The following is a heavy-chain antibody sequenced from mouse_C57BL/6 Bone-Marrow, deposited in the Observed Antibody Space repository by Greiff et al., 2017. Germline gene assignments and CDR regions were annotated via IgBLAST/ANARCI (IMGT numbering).Heavy chain of an antibody. V-gene: IGHV1-63*01. D-gene: IGHD1-1*01. CDR1: GYTFTNYW. Sequence: VQLQQSGAELVRPGTSVKMSCKASGYTFTNYWIGWAKQRPGHGLEWIGDIYPGGGSTNYNEKFKGKATLTADKSSSTAYMQFSSLTAEDSDIYYCARYYYGFAYWGQGTLVTVSA. CDR3: ARYYYGFAY. J-gene: IGHJ3*01. CDR2: IYPGGGST.